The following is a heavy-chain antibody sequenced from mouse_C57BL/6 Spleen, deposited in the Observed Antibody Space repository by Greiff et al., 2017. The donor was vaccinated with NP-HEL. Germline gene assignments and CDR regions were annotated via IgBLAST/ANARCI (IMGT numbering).Heavy chain of an antibody. J-gene: IGHJ2*01. CDR1: GFTFSSYA. Sequence: EVKVEESGGGLVKPGGSLKLSCAASGFTFSSYAMSWVRQTPEKRLEWVATISDGGSYTYYPDNVKGRFTISRDNAKNNLYLQMSHLKSEDTAMYYCARDQSTMVTTGPTFYFDYWGQGTTLTVSS. CDR2: ISDGGSYT. D-gene: IGHD2-2*01. CDR3: ARDQSTMVTTGPTFYFDY. V-gene: IGHV5-4*01.